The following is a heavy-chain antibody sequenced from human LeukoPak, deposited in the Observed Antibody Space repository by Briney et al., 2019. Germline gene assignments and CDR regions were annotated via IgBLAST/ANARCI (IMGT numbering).Heavy chain of an antibody. CDR1: GGSISSGDYY. CDR2: IYYSGST. V-gene: IGHV4-30-4*01. D-gene: IGHD3-10*01. J-gene: IGHJ4*02. Sequence: SETLSLTCTVSGGSISSGDYYWSWIRQPPGTGLEWIGYIYYSGSTYYNPSLKSRVTISVDTSKNQFSLKLSSVTAADTAVYYCARERGGVWFGELSPFDYWGQGTLVTVSS. CDR3: ARERGGVWFGELSPFDY.